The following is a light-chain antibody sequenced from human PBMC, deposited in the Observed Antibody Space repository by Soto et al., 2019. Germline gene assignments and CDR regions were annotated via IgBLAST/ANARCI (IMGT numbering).Light chain of an antibody. V-gene: IGKV3-20*01. CDR1: QTVSSGF. CDR2: GAP. Sequence: ESVFMQSPGTLSLSPGERSTLSCRASQTVSSGFLACSQPKPGQAPRLLIYGAPSRATGIPDRFSGSGSRTDLTLIISRLAPEDFAVYYCQQYVSSRTFGQGTKVDIK. J-gene: IGKJ1*01. CDR3: QQYVSSRT.